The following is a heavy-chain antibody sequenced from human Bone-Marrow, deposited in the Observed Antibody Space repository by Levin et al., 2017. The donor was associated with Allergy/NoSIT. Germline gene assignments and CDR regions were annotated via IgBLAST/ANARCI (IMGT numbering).Heavy chain of an antibody. V-gene: IGHV3-72*01. CDR1: GFTFSDHY. CDR3: AAGYCSGGSCYEFDY. CDR2: TRDKADSYTT. D-gene: IGHD2-15*01. J-gene: IGHJ4*02. Sequence: GESLKISCAASGFTFSDHYMDWVRQAPGKGLEWVGRTRDKADSYTTEYAASVKGRFTISRDDSKNSLYLQMNSLKTEDTAVYYCAAGYCSGGSCYEFDYWGQGTLVTVSS.